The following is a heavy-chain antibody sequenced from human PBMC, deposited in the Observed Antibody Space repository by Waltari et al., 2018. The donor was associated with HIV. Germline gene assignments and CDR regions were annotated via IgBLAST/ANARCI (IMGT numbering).Heavy chain of an antibody. Sequence: LVQSGGGVAKPGGSLRLSCTGYGFNFVDNWLRWACHVPGKGLDWVGRLTSANDGRKTDYSSPVKVRFWIARDDSKNTIFLQMNSLKAEDTGTYYCTTDSWACLIHYGELFQYRYWGRGSQVTVSS. CDR1: GFNFVDNW. V-gene: IGHV3-15*05. CDR2: LTSANDGRKT. D-gene: IGHD4-17*01. CDR3: TTDSWACLIHYGELFQYRY. J-gene: IGHJ4*02.